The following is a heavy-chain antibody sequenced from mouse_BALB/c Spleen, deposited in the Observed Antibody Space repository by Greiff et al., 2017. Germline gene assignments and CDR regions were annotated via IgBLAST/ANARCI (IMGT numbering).Heavy chain of an antibody. Sequence: VKLQQPGAELVRPGASVKLSCKASGYTFTSYWINWVKQRPGQGLEWIGNIYPSDSYTNYNQKFKDKATLTVDKSSSTAYMQLSSPTSEDSAVYYCTRDGLMDYWGQGTSVTVSS. CDR3: TRDGLMDY. CDR2: IYPSDSYT. J-gene: IGHJ4*01. CDR1: GYTFTSYW. V-gene: IGHV1-69*02.